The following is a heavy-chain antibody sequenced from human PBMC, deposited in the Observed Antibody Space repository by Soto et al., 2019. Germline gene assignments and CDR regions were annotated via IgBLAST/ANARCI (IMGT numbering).Heavy chain of an antibody. V-gene: IGHV3-48*02. CDR3: AREQATVYYDSSGYYSDAFDI. CDR1: GFTFSSYS. D-gene: IGHD3-22*01. J-gene: IGHJ3*02. Sequence: EVQLVESGGGLVQPGGSLRLSCAASGFTFSSYSMNWVRQAPGKGLEWVSYISSSSSTIYYADSVKGRFTISRDNAKNSLYLQMNSLRDEDTAVYYCAREQATVYYDSSGYYSDAFDIWGQETMVTVSS. CDR2: ISSSSSTI.